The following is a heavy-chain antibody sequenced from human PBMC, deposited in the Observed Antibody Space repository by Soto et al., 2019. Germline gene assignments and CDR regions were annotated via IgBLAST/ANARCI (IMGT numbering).Heavy chain of an antibody. Sequence: SETLSLTCTVSGGSISSYYWSWIRQPPGKGLEWIGYIYYSGSTNYNPSLKSRVTISVDTSKNQFSLKLSSVTAADTAVYYCARDKRDSSFMDVWGHGTTVTVSS. CDR2: IYYSGST. CDR1: GGSISSYY. CDR3: ARDKRDSSFMDV. D-gene: IGHD6-13*01. V-gene: IGHV4-59*12. J-gene: IGHJ6*02.